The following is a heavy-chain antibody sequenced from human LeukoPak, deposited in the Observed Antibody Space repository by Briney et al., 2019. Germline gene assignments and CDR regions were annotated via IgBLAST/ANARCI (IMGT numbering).Heavy chain of an antibody. J-gene: IGHJ5*02. CDR3: ARADKTRGGRYCSSTSCYGRRFVWFDP. CDR1: GGSFSGYY. Sequence: PSETLSLTCAVYGGSFSGYYWSWIRQPPGKGLKWIGEINHSGSTNYNPSLKSRVTISVDTSKNQFSLKLSSVTAADTAVYYCARADKTRGGRYCSSTSCYGRRFVWFDPWGQGTLVTVSS. CDR2: INHSGST. V-gene: IGHV4-34*01. D-gene: IGHD2-2*01.